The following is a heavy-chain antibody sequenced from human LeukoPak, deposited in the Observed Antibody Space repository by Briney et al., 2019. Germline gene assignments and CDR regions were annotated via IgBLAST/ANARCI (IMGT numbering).Heavy chain of an antibody. Sequence: GRSLRLSCAASGFTFSSYGMHWVRQAPGKGLEWVAVISYDGSNKYYADSVKGRFTISRDNSKNTLYLQMNSLRAEDTAVYYCARATLRYFDWLFLGYYGMDVWGQGTTVTVSS. J-gene: IGHJ6*02. CDR3: ARATLRYFDWLFLGYYGMDV. CDR1: GFTFSSYG. V-gene: IGHV3-30*03. D-gene: IGHD3-9*01. CDR2: ISYDGSNK.